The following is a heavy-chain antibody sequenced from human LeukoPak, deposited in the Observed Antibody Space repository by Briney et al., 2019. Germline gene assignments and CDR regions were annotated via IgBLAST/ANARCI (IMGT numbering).Heavy chain of an antibody. CDR1: GGSISSYY. Sequence: SETLSLTCTVSGGSISSYYWSWIRQPPGKGLEWIGYIYYSGSTNYNPSLKSRVTISVDTSKNQFSLKLSSVTAADTAVYYCAREVPNYDSSGYQGHDVFDIWGQGTMVTVSS. CDR2: IYYSGST. CDR3: AREVPNYDSSGYQGHDVFDI. J-gene: IGHJ3*02. D-gene: IGHD3-22*01. V-gene: IGHV4-59*01.